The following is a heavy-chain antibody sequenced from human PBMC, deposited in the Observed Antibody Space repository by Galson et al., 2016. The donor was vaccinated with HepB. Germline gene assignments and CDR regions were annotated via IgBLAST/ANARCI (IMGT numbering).Heavy chain of an antibody. V-gene: IGHV3-21*01. D-gene: IGHD6-6*01. CDR2: ISHAGSYR. CDR1: GFVFSAYG. J-gene: IGHJ4*02. CDR3: ARSGGTYSSSSYYFDS. Sequence: SLRLSCAGSGFVFSAYGFNWIRQAPGKGLEWVSSISHAGSYRHYTDSVKGRFTISRDNDKHSLYLQMNSLRAEDTAVYYCARSGGTYSSSSYYFDSWGQGTLVAVSS.